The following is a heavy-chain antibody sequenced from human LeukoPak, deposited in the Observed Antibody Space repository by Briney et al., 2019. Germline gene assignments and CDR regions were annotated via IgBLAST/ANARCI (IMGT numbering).Heavy chain of an antibody. J-gene: IGHJ6*03. CDR2: ISGSGGNT. CDR3: ARDRGGIGYYMDV. D-gene: IGHD3-16*02. Sequence: PGGSLRLSCAASGFTFSSYAMSWVRQAPGKGLEWVSAISGSGGNTYYADSVKGRFTISRDNSKNTLYLQMNSLRAEDTALYYCARDRGGIGYYMDVWGKGTTVTVSS. CDR1: GFTFSSYA. V-gene: IGHV3-23*01.